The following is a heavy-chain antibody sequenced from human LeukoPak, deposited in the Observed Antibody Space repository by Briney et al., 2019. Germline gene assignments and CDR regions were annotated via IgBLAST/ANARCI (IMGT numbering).Heavy chain of an antibody. V-gene: IGHV4-61*02. Sequence: SETLSLTCTVSGGSISSGSYYWSWIRQPAGKGLEWIGRIYTSGSTNYNPSLKSRVTISVDTSKNQFSLKLSSVTAADTAVYYCAAAAAGTDEFDNWGQGTLVTVSS. CDR3: AAAAAGTDEFDN. CDR2: IYTSGST. J-gene: IGHJ4*02. CDR1: GGSISSGSYY. D-gene: IGHD6-13*01.